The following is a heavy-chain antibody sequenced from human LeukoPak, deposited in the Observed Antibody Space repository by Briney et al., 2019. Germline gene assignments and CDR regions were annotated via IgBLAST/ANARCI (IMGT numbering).Heavy chain of an antibody. CDR3: AKDGLYSSGWYDY. V-gene: IGHV3-23*01. CDR1: GFTFSSYA. Sequence: GGSLRLSCAASGFTFSSYAMSWVRQAPGKGLEWVSAISGSGGSTYYADSVKGRFTISRDNSKNTLYLQMDSLRAEDTAVYYCAKDGLYSSGWYDYWGQGTLVTVSS. J-gene: IGHJ4*02. D-gene: IGHD6-19*01. CDR2: ISGSGGST.